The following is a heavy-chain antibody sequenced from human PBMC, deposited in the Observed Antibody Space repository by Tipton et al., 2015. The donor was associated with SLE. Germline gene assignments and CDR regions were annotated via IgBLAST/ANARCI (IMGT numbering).Heavy chain of an antibody. D-gene: IGHD2-21*02. CDR3: ARDPRGDGWRPSAFDI. CDR1: GGSISSGSYY. Sequence: TLSLTCTVSGGSISSGSYYWSWIRQPPGKGLEWIGYIYYSGSTNCNPSLKSRVTISVDTSKNQFSLKLSSVTAADTAVYYCARDPRGDGWRPSAFDIWGQGTMVTVSS. J-gene: IGHJ3*02. V-gene: IGHV4-61*01. CDR2: IYYSGST.